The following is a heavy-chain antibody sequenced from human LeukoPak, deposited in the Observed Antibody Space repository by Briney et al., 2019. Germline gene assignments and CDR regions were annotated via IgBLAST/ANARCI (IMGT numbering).Heavy chain of an antibody. CDR3: VREKSGYTTGWYLFDY. Sequence: GPLRLSCEASGVIFSTYGMHWYGQAPGKGREGVAVIWYDGSNKYYADSVKDRFSISRDKCKNTLYLQMSSLRAEDTAVYYCVREKSGYTTGWYLFDYWGQGTLVTVSS. CDR1: GVIFSTYG. CDR2: IWYDGSNK. V-gene: IGHV3-33*01. D-gene: IGHD6-19*01. J-gene: IGHJ4*02.